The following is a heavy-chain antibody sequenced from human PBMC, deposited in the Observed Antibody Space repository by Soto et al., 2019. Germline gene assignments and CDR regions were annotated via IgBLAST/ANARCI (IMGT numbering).Heavy chain of an antibody. V-gene: IGHV4-59*08. CDR1: GGSISSYY. D-gene: IGHD3-16*01. Sequence: SETMSLTCTVSGGSISSYYWSWIRQHPGKGLEWIGYIYYSGSTNYNPSLKSRVTISVDTSKNQFSLKLSSVTAADTAVYYCARVSKPMITFGGVIDYFDYWGQGTLVTV. CDR2: IYYSGST. J-gene: IGHJ4*02. CDR3: ARVSKPMITFGGVIDYFDY.